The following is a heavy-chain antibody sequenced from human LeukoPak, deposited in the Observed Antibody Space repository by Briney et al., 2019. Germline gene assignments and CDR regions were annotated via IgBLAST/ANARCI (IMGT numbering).Heavy chain of an antibody. CDR2: ISHSGST. CDR1: GYSISSGYY. Sequence: PSETLSLTCAVSGYSISSGYYWGWIRQPPGKGLEWIGTISHSGSTYYNPSLKSRVTISVDTSKNQFPLKLSSVTAADTAVYYCARDHGGTIDYWGQGTLVTVSS. J-gene: IGHJ4*02. CDR3: ARDHGGTIDY. D-gene: IGHD4-23*01. V-gene: IGHV4-38-2*02.